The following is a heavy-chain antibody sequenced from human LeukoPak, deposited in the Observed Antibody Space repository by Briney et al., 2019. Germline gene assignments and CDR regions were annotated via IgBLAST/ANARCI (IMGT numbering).Heavy chain of an antibody. D-gene: IGHD6-13*01. CDR1: GFTFSNAW. Sequence: PGGSLRLSCAASGFTFSNAWMSWVRQAPGKGLEWVARIKSETDGGTTDYAAPVKGRFTISRDDPKNTLYLQMNSMKTEDTAVYYCQAAYVYWGQGTLVTVSS. V-gene: IGHV3-15*01. CDR3: QAAYVY. J-gene: IGHJ4*02. CDR2: IKSETDGGTT.